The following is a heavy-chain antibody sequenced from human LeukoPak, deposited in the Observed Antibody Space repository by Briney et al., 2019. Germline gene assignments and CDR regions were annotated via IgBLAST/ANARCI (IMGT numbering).Heavy chain of an antibody. CDR3: ARENPSGYYNRPIDY. J-gene: IGHJ4*02. V-gene: IGHV4-59*01. Sequence: SETLSLICTVSGASISSYYWSWIRQPPGKGLEWIGDIYYSGSIKYNPSLKSRDTMSVDTSKNQFSLKLSSVTAADTAIYYCARENPSGYYNRPIDYWGQGTLVTVSS. D-gene: IGHD3-22*01. CDR2: IYYSGSI. CDR1: GASISSYY.